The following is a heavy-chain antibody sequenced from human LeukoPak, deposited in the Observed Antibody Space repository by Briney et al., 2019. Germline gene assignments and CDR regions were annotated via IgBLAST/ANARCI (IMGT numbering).Heavy chain of an antibody. CDR1: GYSFTSYW. D-gene: IGHD3-9*01. J-gene: IGHJ4*02. CDR2: IYPGDSDT. CDR3: ARLSILTAAGYYFDY. Sequence: GESLKISCKASGYSFTSYWIGWVRQMPGKGLEWMGIIYPGDSDTIYSPSFQGQVTISADKSISTAYLQWSSLKASDTAMYYCARLSILTAAGYYFDYWGQGTLVTVSS. V-gene: IGHV5-51*01.